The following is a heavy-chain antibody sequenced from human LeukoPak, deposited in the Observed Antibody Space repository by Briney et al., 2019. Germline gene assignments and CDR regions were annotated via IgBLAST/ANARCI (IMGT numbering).Heavy chain of an antibody. V-gene: IGHV4-59*01. J-gene: IGHJ4*02. CDR2: IYYSGST. CDR1: GGSISSYY. CDR3: ARIGEKPWYSSSWYYFDY. D-gene: IGHD6-13*01. Sequence: SETLSLTCTVSGGSISSYYWSWIRQPPGKGLEWIGYIYYSGSTNYNPSLKSRVTISVDTSKNQFSLKLSSVTAADTAVYYCARIGEKPWYSSSWYYFDYWGQGTLVTDSS.